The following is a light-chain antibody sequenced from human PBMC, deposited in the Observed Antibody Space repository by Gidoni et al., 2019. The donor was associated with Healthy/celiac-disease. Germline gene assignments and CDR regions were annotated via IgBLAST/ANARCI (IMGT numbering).Light chain of an antibody. J-gene: IGKJ2*01. V-gene: IGKV1-39*01. CDR2: AAS. CDR3: QQSYSTTPYT. CDR1: QRISSY. Sequence: DIQMTQSPSSLSASVGDRVTITCRASQRISSYLNWYQQQPGKAPKLLIYAASSLQSGVPSRFSGSGSGTDFTLIISSLQPEDFVTYYCQQSYSTTPYTFGQGTKLEIK.